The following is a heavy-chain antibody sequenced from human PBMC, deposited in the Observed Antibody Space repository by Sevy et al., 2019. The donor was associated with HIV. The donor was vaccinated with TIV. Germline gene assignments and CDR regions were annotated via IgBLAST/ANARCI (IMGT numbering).Heavy chain of an antibody. D-gene: IGHD3-10*01. J-gene: IGHJ5*02. CDR3: AVRRALGGAWFGERMGWFDP. CDR1: GYTFTSYA. CDR2: INTNTGNP. Sequence: ASVKVSCKASGYTFTSYAMNWVRQAPGQGLEWMGWINTNTGNPTYPQGFTGRFVFSLDTSVSTAYLQISSLKAEDTAVYYCAVRRALGGAWFGERMGWFDPWGQGTLVTVSS. V-gene: IGHV7-4-1*02.